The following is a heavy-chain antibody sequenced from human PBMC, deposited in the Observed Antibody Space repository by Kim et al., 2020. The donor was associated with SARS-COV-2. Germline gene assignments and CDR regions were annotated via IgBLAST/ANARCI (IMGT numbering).Heavy chain of an antibody. CDR2: FDPEDGET. Sequence: ASVKVSCKVSGYTLTELSMHWVRQAPGKGLEWMGGFDPEDGETIYAQKFQGRVTMTEDTSTDTAYMELSSLRSEDTAVYYCATTYRSGYDFFYHFDYWGQGTLVTVSS. V-gene: IGHV1-24*01. J-gene: IGHJ4*02. CDR3: ATTYRSGYDFFYHFDY. CDR1: GYTLTELS. D-gene: IGHD5-12*01.